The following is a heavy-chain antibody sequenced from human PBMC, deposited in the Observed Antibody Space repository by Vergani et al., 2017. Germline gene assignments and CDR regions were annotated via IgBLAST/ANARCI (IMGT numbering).Heavy chain of an antibody. J-gene: IGHJ6*03. CDR2: ISSSSSYI. CDR1: GFTFSSYS. V-gene: IGHV3-21*01. CDR3: TRGAIQLRLYYYYYYMDV. D-gene: IGHD5-18*01. Sequence: EVQLVESGGGLVKPGGSLRLSCAASGFTFSSYSMNWVRQAPGKGLEWVSSISSSSSYIYYADSVKGRFTISRDNAKNSLYLQMNSLRAEDTAVYYCTRGAIQLRLYYYYYYMDVWGKGTTVTVSS.